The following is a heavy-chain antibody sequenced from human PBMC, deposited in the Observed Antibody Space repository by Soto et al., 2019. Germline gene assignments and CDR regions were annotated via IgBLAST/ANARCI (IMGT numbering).Heavy chain of an antibody. D-gene: IGHD3-16*02. J-gene: IGHJ4*02. CDR2: ISGNGGST. CDR1: GFTFSSYA. Sequence: GGSLRLSCSASGFTFSSYAMHWVRQAPGKGLEYVSAISGNGGSTYYADSVKGRFTISRDNSKNTLYLQMSSLRAEDTAVYYCVKGWNIMITFGGVIDFDYWGQGTLVTVSS. V-gene: IGHV3-64D*09. CDR3: VKGWNIMITFGGVIDFDY.